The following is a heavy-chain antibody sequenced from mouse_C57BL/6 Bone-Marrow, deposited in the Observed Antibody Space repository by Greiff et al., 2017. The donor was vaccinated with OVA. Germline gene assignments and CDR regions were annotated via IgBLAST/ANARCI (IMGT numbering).Heavy chain of an antibody. CDR2: IDPENGDT. J-gene: IGHJ2*01. CDR1: GFNIKDDY. Sequence: EVMLVESGAELVRPGASVKLSCTASGFNIKDDYMHWVKQRPEQGLEWIGWIDPENGDTEYASKFQGKATITADTSSNTAYLQLSSLTSEDTAVYYCTFITTVGFDYWGQGTTLTVSS. D-gene: IGHD1-1*01. V-gene: IGHV14-4*01. CDR3: TFITTVGFDY.